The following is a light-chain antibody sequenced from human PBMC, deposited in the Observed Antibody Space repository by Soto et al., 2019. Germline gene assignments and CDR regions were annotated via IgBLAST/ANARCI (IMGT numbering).Light chain of an antibody. V-gene: IGKV3-11*01. Sequence: EIVLTQSPATLSLSPGERATLSCRASQSVSSYLAWYQQKPGQAPRLLIYDASNRATGSTARFSGSLSETDLTLTNNSLEPVDFAVYNGQQRSNWPPYTFGLGIKREVK. CDR1: QSVSSY. CDR3: QQRSNWPPYT. CDR2: DAS. J-gene: IGKJ2*01.